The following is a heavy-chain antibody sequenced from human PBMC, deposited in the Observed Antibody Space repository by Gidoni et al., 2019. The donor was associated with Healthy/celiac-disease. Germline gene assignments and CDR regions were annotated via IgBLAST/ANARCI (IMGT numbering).Heavy chain of an antibody. D-gene: IGHD4-17*01. V-gene: IGHV3-72*01. CDR2: TRNKANSYTT. CDR1: GFNFSDHY. CDR3: AREDYGDYNYYYYYMDV. Sequence: EVQLVESGGGLVQPGGSLRRSCAASGFNFSDHYMDWSRQAPGQGMEWVGRTRNKANSYTTQYAASVKVIFTISRDDSNNSLYLQMNSLKTEDTAVYYCAREDYGDYNYYYYYMDVWGKGTTVTVSS. J-gene: IGHJ6*03.